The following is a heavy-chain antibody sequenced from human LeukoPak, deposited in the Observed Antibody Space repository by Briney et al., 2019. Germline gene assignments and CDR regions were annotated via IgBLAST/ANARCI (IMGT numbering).Heavy chain of an antibody. CDR1: GYTFTTYA. V-gene: IGHV1-3*02. J-gene: IGHJ4*02. Sequence: ASVKLSCTASGYTFTTYAMHWVRQAPGQRLEWMGWSNASTDNTEYSPEFHSRVTITRDTSASTAYMELSGLRSEDMAVYYCAGGRYDSGGYCFDYWGQGTLVTVSS. CDR2: SNASTDNT. CDR3: AGGRYDSGGYCFDY. D-gene: IGHD3-22*01.